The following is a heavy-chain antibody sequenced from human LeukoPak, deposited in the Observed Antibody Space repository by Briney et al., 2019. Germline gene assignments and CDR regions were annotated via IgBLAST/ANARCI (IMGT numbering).Heavy chain of an antibody. CDR3: ARVGGGVDY. Sequence: PGGSLRLSCAASGFTFSSYAMHWVRQAPGKGLEWVAVISYDGSNKYYADSVKGRFTISRDNSKNTLYLQMNSLRAEDTAVYYCARVGGGVDYWGQGTLVTVSS. D-gene: IGHD3-3*01. J-gene: IGHJ4*02. CDR2: ISYDGSNK. CDR1: GFTFSSYA. V-gene: IGHV3-30*04.